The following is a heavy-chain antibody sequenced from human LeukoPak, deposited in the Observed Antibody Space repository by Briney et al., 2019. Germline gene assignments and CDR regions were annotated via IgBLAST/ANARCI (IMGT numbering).Heavy chain of an antibody. CDR2: INEGGSVT. CDR1: GFTVSSNY. Sequence: GGSLRLSCAASGFTVSSNYMSWVRQAPGKGLVWVSRINEGGSVTDYADSVKGRFTISRDNAKNTLYLEMNSLRAEDAAVYYCSRELRGRDDYWGQGTLVSVSS. V-gene: IGHV3-74*01. J-gene: IGHJ4*02. CDR3: SRELRGRDDY. D-gene: IGHD5-24*01.